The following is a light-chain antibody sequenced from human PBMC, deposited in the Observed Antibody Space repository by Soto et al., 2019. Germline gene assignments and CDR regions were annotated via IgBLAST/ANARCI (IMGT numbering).Light chain of an antibody. V-gene: IGKV1-12*01. CDR3: QQSDTLPIT. CDR2: SAS. J-gene: IGKJ4*01. Sequence: DIQMTQSPSSVSAFVGDRVTNTCRASQGINTWLAWYQQKPGKAPKLLMYSASILHTGVSSRFTGGGSGTEFTLTINSLQPEDFATYYCQQSDTLPITFGGGTKVEI. CDR1: QGINTW.